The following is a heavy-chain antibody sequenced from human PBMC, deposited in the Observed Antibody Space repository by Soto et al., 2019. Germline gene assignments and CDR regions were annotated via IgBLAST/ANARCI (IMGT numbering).Heavy chain of an antibody. V-gene: IGHV4-39*01. CDR3: ARHQELHNYFDY. CDR1: GGSISSSSYY. J-gene: IGHJ4*02. CDR2: IYYSGST. D-gene: IGHD1-7*01. Sequence: ETMSLTCTVSGGSISSSSYYWGWISQPPGKGLEWIGSIYYSGSTYHNPSLKSRVTISVDTSKNQFSLKLSSVTAADTAVYYCARHQELHNYFDYWGQGTLVTVSS.